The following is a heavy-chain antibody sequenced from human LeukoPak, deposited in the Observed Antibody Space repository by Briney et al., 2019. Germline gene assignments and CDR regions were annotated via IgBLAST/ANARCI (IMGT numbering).Heavy chain of an antibody. Sequence: GGSLRLSCAASGFTFDDYAMHWVRQAPGKGLEWVSGISWNSGSIGYADSVKGRFTISRDNAKNSLYLQMNSLRAEDTAVYYCAKGLRWFGDFYFNFFDYWGQGILVTVSS. D-gene: IGHD3-10*01. CDR3: AKGLRWFGDFYFNFFDY. J-gene: IGHJ4*02. CDR1: GFTFDDYA. V-gene: IGHV3-9*01. CDR2: ISWNSGSI.